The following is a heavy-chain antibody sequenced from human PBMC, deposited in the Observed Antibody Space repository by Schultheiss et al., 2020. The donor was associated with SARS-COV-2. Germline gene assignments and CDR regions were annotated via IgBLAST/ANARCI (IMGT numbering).Heavy chain of an antibody. CDR2: ISGSGGST. Sequence: GGSLRLSCAASGFTFSSYAMHWVRQAPGKGLEWVSAISGSGGSTYYADSVKGRFTISRDNSKNTLYLQMNSLRAEDTAVYYCASDLISNLHAFDIWGQGTMVTVAS. J-gene: IGHJ3*02. V-gene: IGHV3-23*01. CDR1: GFTFSSYA. CDR3: ASDLISNLHAFDI. D-gene: IGHD1-14*01.